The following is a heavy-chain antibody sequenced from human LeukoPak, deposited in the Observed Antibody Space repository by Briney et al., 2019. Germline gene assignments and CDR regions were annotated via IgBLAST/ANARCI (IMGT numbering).Heavy chain of an antibody. Sequence: PGGSLRLSCAASGFTFSSYAMSWVRQAPGKGLEWVSAISGSGGSTYYADSVKGRFTISRDNSKNTLYLQMNSLRAEDTAVYYCAKYPTDYGDYFYYYYGMDVWGQGTTVTVSS. J-gene: IGHJ6*02. CDR3: AKYPTDYGDYFYYYYGMDV. D-gene: IGHD4-17*01. CDR1: GFTFSSYA. CDR2: ISGSGGST. V-gene: IGHV3-23*01.